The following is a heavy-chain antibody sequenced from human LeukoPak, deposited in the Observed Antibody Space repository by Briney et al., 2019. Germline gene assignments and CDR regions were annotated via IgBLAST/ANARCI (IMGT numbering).Heavy chain of an antibody. CDR2: VYYSGST. D-gene: IGHD3-9*01. Sequence: SETLSLTCTVSGGSISSSSYYWDWIRQPPGKGLEWIGSVYYSGSTDYNPSLKRRVTISVDTSKNQFSLKLNSVTPEDTAVYYCARDLRYFDWLFPFDYWGQGTLVTVSS. V-gene: IGHV4-39*07. CDR3: ARDLRYFDWLFPFDY. J-gene: IGHJ4*02. CDR1: GGSISSSSYY.